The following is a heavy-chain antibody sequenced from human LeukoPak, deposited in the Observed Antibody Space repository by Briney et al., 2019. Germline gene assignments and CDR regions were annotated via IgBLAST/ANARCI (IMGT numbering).Heavy chain of an antibody. CDR2: INTDGSST. CDR3: IRKDIVVVPSNWFDP. V-gene: IGHV3-74*01. J-gene: IGHJ5*02. Sequence: GGSLRLSCAASGLTFSSYWMHWVRQAPGKGLVWVSRINTDGSSTSYADSVKGRFTISRDNAKNTLYLQMNSLRAEDTAVYYCIRKDIVVVPSNWFDPWGQGTLVTVSS. CDR1: GLTFSSYW. D-gene: IGHD2-2*01.